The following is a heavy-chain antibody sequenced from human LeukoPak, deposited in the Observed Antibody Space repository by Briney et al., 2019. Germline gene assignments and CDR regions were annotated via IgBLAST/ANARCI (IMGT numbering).Heavy chain of an antibody. CDR2: VSGSGGGT. CDR3: AKTTTGYSSGRYPGWPVDF. J-gene: IGHJ4*02. CDR1: GFTFGTYA. V-gene: IGHV3-23*01. D-gene: IGHD6-19*01. Sequence: PGGSLRLSCAASGFTFGTYAMSWVRQAPGKGLEWVSAVSGSGGGTYYADSVKGRFTISRDNSKDTVDLQMNSLSADDTAVYYCAKTTTGYSSGRYPGWPVDFWGQGTLVTVSS.